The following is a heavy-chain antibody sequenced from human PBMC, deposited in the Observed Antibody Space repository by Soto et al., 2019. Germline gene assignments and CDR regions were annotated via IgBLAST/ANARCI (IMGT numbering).Heavy chain of an antibody. V-gene: IGHV1-58*01. J-gene: IGHJ3*02. Sequence: SVKVSCKASGFTFTSSAVQWVRQARGQRLEWIGWIVVGSGNTNYAQKFQERVTITRDMSTSTAYMELSSLRSEDTAVYYCAEDHRPYDAFDIWGQGTMVTVSS. CDR2: IVVGSGNT. CDR1: GFTFTSSA. CDR3: AEDHRPYDAFDI.